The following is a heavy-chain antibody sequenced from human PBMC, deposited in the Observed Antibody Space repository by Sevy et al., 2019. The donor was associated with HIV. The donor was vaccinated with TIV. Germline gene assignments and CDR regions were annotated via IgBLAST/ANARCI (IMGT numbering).Heavy chain of an antibody. Sequence: GGYLRLSCAASGFTFRSYGMHWVRQAPGKGLEWVAFTRYDGTTKYYADSVKGRFTISRDNSKNTVYLQMNSLRVEDTAVYYCAKGLGMVQGALLSDDIWGQGTMVTVSS. CDR2: TRYDGTTK. J-gene: IGHJ3*02. CDR3: AKGLGMVQGALLSDDI. D-gene: IGHD3-10*01. CDR1: GFTFRSYG. V-gene: IGHV3-30*02.